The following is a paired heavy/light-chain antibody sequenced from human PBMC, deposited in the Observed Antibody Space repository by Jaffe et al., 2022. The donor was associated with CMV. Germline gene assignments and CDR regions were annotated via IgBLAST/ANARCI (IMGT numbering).Light chain of an antibody. CDR3: QQYNNWPFMYT. V-gene: IGKV3-15*01. CDR2: GAS. Sequence: EIVMTQSPATLSVSPGERATLSCRASQSVSSNLAWYQQKPGQAPRLLIYGASTRATGIPARFSGSGSGTEFTLTISSLQSEDFAVYYCQQYNNWPFMYTFGQGTKLEIK. J-gene: IGKJ2*01. CDR1: QSVSSN.
Heavy chain of an antibody. V-gene: IGHV1-24*01. CDR1: GYTLTELS. D-gene: IGHD2-15*01. CDR3: ATSYKGYCSGGSCSKPGGWFDP. J-gene: IGHJ5*02. Sequence: QVQLVQSGAEVKKPGASVKVSCKVSGYTLTELSMHWVRQAPGKGLEWMGGFDPEDGETIYAQKFQGRVTMTEDTSTDTAYMELSSLRSEDTAVYYCATSYKGYCSGGSCSKPGGWFDPWGQGTLVTVSS. CDR2: FDPEDGET.